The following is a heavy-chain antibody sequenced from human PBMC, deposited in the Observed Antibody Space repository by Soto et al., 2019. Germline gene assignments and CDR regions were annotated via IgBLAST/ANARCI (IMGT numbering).Heavy chain of an antibody. J-gene: IGHJ6*01. CDR3: AREDFRKYYYDSSGYPRGYGMEV. Sequence: SATXSLTCTVSVFSIIIYYLSWIRHPAGKGREWIGRIYTSGSTNYNPSLKSRVTMSVDTSKNQFSLKLSSVTAADTAVYYCAREDFRKYYYDSSGYPRGYGMEVWGQGTTVTVYS. CDR2: IYTSGST. V-gene: IGHV4-4*07. CDR1: VFSIIIYY. D-gene: IGHD3-22*01.